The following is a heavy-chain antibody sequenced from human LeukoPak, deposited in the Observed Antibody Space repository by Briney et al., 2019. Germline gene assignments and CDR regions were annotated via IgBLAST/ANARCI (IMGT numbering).Heavy chain of an antibody. D-gene: IGHD3-10*01. CDR3: ARGGSMVRGVSWDWFDP. V-gene: IGHV1-46*01. Sequence: ASVKVSCKASGYTFTSYYMHWVRQAPGQGLEWMGIINPSGGSTSYEQKFQGRVTMTRDMSTSTIYMELSSLRSEDTAVYYCARGGSMVRGVSWDWFDPWGQGTLVTVSS. CDR1: GYTFTSYY. J-gene: IGHJ5*02. CDR2: INPSGGST.